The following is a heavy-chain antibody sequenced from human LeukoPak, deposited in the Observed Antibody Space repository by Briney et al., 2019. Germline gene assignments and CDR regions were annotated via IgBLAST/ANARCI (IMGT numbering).Heavy chain of an antibody. D-gene: IGHD3-10*01. Sequence: GGSLRLSCAASGFTFSSYAMSWVRQAPGKGLEWVSAISGSGGTTYYADSVKGRFTISRDNSMTALYLQMNSLRAEDTAVYYCAKASESGRGYFDSWGQGTLVTVSS. CDR3: AKASESGRGYFDS. CDR2: ISGSGGTT. CDR1: GFTFSSYA. V-gene: IGHV3-23*01. J-gene: IGHJ4*02.